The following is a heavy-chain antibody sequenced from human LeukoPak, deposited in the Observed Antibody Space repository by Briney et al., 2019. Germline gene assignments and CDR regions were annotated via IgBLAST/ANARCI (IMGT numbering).Heavy chain of an antibody. CDR2: INGGGGNT. V-gene: IGHV3-23*01. Sequence: GGSLRLSCAASGFTFSSYGMTWVRQAPGKGLEWVSAINGGGGNTYYADSVKGRFTISRDNSKNTLYLQMNSLRADDTAVYYCAKGLSSGRMYYFGYWGQGTLVTVSS. CDR3: AKGLSSGRMYYFGY. J-gene: IGHJ4*02. CDR1: GFTFSSYG. D-gene: IGHD6-19*01.